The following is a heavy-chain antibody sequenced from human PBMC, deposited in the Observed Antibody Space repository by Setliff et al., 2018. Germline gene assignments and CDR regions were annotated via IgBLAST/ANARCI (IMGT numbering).Heavy chain of an antibody. CDR2: IYLRDSQT. Sequence: HGESLKISCKGFGYTLSTYWVAWVRQKPGRGLEWMGIIYLRDSQTIYSPSFQGQVTISLDKSISTAYLQWSSLKASDTAMYYCARHMTSAAATNPADYWGQGTLVTVSS. CDR1: GYTLSTYW. V-gene: IGHV5-51*01. D-gene: IGHD6-13*01. CDR3: ARHMTSAAATNPADY. J-gene: IGHJ4*02.